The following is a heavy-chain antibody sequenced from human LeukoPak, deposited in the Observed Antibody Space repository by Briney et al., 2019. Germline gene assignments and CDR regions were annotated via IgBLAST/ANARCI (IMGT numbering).Heavy chain of an antibody. CDR2: ISGSGGST. D-gene: IGHD5-18*01. CDR1: GFTFSSYA. V-gene: IGHV3-23*01. CDR3: AKASSRRGYSYGPKTDPLKHYFDY. J-gene: IGHJ4*02. Sequence: GGSLRLSCAASGFTFSSYAMSWVRQAPGKGLEWVSAISGSGGSTYYADSVKGRFTISRDNSKNTLYLQMNSLRAEDTAVYYCAKASSRRGYSYGPKTDPLKHYFDYWGQGTLVTVSS.